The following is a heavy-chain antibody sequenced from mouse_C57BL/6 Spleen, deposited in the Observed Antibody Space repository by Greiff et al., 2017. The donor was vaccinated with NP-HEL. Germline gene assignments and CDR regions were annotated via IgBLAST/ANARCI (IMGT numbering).Heavy chain of an antibody. V-gene: IGHV1-53*01. Sequence: VQLQQSGTELVKPGASVKLSCKASGYTFTSYWMHWVKQRPGQGLEWIGNINPSNGGTNYNEKFKSKATLTVDKSSSTAYMQLSSMTSEDSAVYYCARANWDGSPFAYWGQGTLVTVSA. CDR2: INPSNGGT. D-gene: IGHD4-1*01. CDR3: ARANWDGSPFAY. CDR1: GYTFTSYW. J-gene: IGHJ3*01.